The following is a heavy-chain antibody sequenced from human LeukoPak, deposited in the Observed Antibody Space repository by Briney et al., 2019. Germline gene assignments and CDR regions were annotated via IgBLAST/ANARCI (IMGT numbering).Heavy chain of an antibody. Sequence: GGSLRLSCAASGFTFSNYAMNWVRQAPGKGPEWVSAISAGGGSTYYADSVKGRFTISRDNSRSTLYLQMNSLRAEDTAVYYSAKSVGSYVFDYWGQGTLVTVSS. CDR1: GFTFSNYA. D-gene: IGHD1-26*01. V-gene: IGHV3-23*01. CDR3: AKSVGSYVFDY. J-gene: IGHJ4*02. CDR2: ISAGGGST.